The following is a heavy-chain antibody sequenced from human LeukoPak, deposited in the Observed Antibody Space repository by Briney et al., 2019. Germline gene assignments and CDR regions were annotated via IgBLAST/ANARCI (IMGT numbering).Heavy chain of an antibody. CDR1: GYTFTSYY. CDR2: INPSSGIT. V-gene: IGHV1-46*01. Sequence: ASVKVSCKASGYTFTSYYIHWVRQAPGQRLEWMGIINPSSGITSYAQKFQGRVTMTRDTSTSIVYMELSSLRSEDTAVYYCARGLVEMATISPLGYWGQGTLVTVSS. J-gene: IGHJ4*02. CDR3: ARGLVEMATISPLGY. D-gene: IGHD5-24*01.